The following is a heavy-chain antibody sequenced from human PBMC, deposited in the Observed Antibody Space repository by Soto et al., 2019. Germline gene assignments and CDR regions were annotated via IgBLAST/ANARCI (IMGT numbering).Heavy chain of an antibody. Sequence: GGSLRLSCTVSGFAFRHNYLTWIRQAPGKGLEWLSYINTGGSPAYYADSVKGRFTISTDIAMKSLYLQMDSLRADDTGVYYCATGGIYYETWGQGTLVTVSS. V-gene: IGHV3-11*01. D-gene: IGHD1-26*01. J-gene: IGHJ5*02. CDR3: ATGGIYYET. CDR2: INTGGSPA. CDR1: GFAFRHNY.